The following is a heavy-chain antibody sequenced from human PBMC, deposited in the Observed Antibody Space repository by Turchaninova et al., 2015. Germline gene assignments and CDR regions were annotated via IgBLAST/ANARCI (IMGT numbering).Heavy chain of an antibody. J-gene: IGHJ4*02. CDR2: INPKRGGK. D-gene: IGHD3-3*01. CDR3: ASRPDTSLLFFFDY. V-gene: IGHV1-2*02. Sequence: QVQLVQSAAEVKKPGASVKVSCKASGYTFTGSYIHWVRQAPGQGLEWMGWINPKRGGKNYAQKFQGRVTLTRDTSIHTSYMELSGLTFDDTALYYCASRPDTSLLFFFDYWGQGTLVTVSS. CDR1: GYTFTGSY.